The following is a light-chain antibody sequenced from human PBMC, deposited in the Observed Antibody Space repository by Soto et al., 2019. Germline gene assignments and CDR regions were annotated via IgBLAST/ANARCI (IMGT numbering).Light chain of an antibody. V-gene: IGKV3-20*01. CDR3: QQYGSSPPLT. J-gene: IGKJ4*01. Sequence: EIVLTQSPGTLSLSPGERATLSCRASQSVSSSYLDWYQQKPGQAPRLLIYGASSRATGIPDRFSGSGSGTDFTLTISRLEPEDFAVYYCQQYGSSPPLTFGGGTKVEI. CDR1: QSVSSSY. CDR2: GAS.